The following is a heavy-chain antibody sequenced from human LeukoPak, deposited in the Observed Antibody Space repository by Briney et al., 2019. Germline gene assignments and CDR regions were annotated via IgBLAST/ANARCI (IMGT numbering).Heavy chain of an antibody. CDR1: GFTFSDYY. D-gene: IGHD6-19*01. J-gene: IGHJ4*02. Sequence: GGSLRLSCAASGFTFSDYYMNWVRQAPGKGLEWVSSISSSSTIYYADSVKGRFTISRDNAKNSLYLQMNSLRAEDMAVYYCAKVAVVLNYFDYWGQGTLVTVSS. CDR3: AKVAVVLNYFDY. V-gene: IGHV3-69-1*01. CDR2: ISSSSTI.